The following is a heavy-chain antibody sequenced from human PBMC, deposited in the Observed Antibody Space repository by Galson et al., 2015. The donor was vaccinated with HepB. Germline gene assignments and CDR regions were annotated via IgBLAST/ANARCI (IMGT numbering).Heavy chain of an antibody. CDR3: ARATGGQWLAHFDY. CDR1: GDSVSSNSAA. D-gene: IGHD6-19*01. J-gene: IGHJ4*02. Sequence: CAISGDSVSSNSAAWNWIRQSPSRGLEWLGRTYYRSKWYNDYAVSVKSRITINPDTSKNQFSLQLNSVTPEDMAVYYCARATGGQWLAHFDYWGQGTLVTVSS. CDR2: TYYRSKWYN. V-gene: IGHV6-1*01.